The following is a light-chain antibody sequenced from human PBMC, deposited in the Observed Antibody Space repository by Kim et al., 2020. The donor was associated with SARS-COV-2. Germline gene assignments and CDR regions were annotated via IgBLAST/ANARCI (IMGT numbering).Light chain of an antibody. CDR1: QSISSY. J-gene: IGKJ4*01. CDR2: AAS. CDR3: QQSYSTPLT. Sequence: ASVEDRVTITCRASQSISSYLNWYQQRPGEAPKRLIYAASRVQSGVPSRFSGSGSGTDFTLTISSLRPEDFATYNCQQSYSTPLTFGGGTKVDIK. V-gene: IGKV1-39*01.